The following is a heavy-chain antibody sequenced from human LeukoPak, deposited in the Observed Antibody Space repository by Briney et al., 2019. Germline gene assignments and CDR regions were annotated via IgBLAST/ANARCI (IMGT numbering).Heavy chain of an antibody. V-gene: IGHV4-4*09. CDR1: GGSNNSYY. CDR2: THPSGNT. CDR3: ARKAPKKGWFDP. Sequence: SETLSLTCTVSGGSNNSYYWSWIRQPPGKGLEWIGYTHPSGNTNYSPSLKSRVTISTDMSRNQFSLKLSSVTAADTAVYYCARKAPKKGWFDPWGQGTLVTVSS. J-gene: IGHJ5*02.